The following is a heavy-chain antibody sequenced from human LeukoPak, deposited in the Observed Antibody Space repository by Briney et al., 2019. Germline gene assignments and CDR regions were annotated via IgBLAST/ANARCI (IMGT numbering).Heavy chain of an antibody. D-gene: IGHD4-4*01. V-gene: IGHV4-59*08. CDR3: AKRGGGAASHYSPYYFDY. Sequence: SETLSLTCTVSGGSISSYYWSWIRQPPGKGLEWIGYIYYSGSTNYNPSLKSRITISVDTSKNQFSLKLSSVTAADTAVYYCAKRGGGAASHYSPYYFDYWGQGTLVTVSS. CDR2: IYYSGST. J-gene: IGHJ4*02. CDR1: GGSISSYY.